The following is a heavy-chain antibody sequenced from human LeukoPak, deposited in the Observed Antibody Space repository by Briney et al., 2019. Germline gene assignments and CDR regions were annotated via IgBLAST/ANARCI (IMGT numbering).Heavy chain of an antibody. CDR2: ISASGDNT. CDR3: AKWKYSNSGIDDY. V-gene: IGHV3-23*01. Sequence: GGSLRLSCVASGFIFSSYGRHWVRQAPGRGLERVSVISASGDNTYYADSVKGRFTISRDNSKNMLYLQMNSLRAEDTAVYYCAKWKYSNSGIDDYWGQGTLVTVSS. CDR1: GFIFSSYG. D-gene: IGHD6-6*01. J-gene: IGHJ4*02.